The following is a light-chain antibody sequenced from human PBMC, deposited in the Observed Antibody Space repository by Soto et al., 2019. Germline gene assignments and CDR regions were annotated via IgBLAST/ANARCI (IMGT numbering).Light chain of an antibody. CDR3: QQYYSYPRGT. Sequence: AIRMTQSPSSLSASTGDRVTITCRASQGISSYLAWYQQKPGKAPKLLIYAASTLQSGVPSRFSGSGSGTDFTLTISCLQSEEFATYDCQQYYSYPRGTFGQGTKVEIK. CDR2: AAS. J-gene: IGKJ1*01. CDR1: QGISSY. V-gene: IGKV1-8*01.